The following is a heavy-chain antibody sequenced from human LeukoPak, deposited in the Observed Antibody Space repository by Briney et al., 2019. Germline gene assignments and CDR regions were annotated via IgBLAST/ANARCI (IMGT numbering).Heavy chain of an antibody. CDR3: HLVGATYYFDY. Sequence: GGSLRLSCAASGSTFSSYAMSWVRQAPGKGLEWVSAISGSGGSTYYADSVKGRFTISRDNSKNTLYLQMNSLRAEDTAVYYCHLVGATYYFDYWGQGTLVTVSS. J-gene: IGHJ4*02. CDR1: GSTFSSYA. V-gene: IGHV3-23*01. D-gene: IGHD1-26*01. CDR2: ISGSGGST.